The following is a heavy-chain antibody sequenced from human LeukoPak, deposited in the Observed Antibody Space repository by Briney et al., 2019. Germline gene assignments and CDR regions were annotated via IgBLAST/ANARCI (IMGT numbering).Heavy chain of an antibody. CDR1: GYTFTSYG. D-gene: IGHD3-9*01. CDR2: ISAYNGNT. Sequence: ASVKVSCKASGYTFTSYGISWVRQAPGHGLEWMGRISAYNGNTNYAQKLQGRVTMTTDTSTSTAYMELRSLRSDDTAVYYCAREPDILTGDPRDYWGQGTLVTVSS. CDR3: AREPDILTGDPRDY. V-gene: IGHV1-18*04. J-gene: IGHJ4*02.